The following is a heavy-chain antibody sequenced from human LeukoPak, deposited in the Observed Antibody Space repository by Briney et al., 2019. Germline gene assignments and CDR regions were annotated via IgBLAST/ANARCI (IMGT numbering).Heavy chain of an antibody. D-gene: IGHD2-2*01. J-gene: IGHJ4*02. CDR3: ARDLPAAVD. CDR2: ISRSSSDI. V-gene: IGHV3-21*01. Sequence: GGSLRLSCAASGFSFSSYSMSWVGQAPGKGLEWVSFISRSSSDIYHADSVEGRFTISRDNAKNSLYLQMNSLRAEDTAVYYCARDLPAAVDWGQGTLVTVSS. CDR1: GFSFSSYS.